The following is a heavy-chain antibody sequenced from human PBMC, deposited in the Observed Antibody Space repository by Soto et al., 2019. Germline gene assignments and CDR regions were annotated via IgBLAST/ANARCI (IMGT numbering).Heavy chain of an antibody. CDR3: ARREIQGPIDY. CDR2: IYYSGTT. Sequence: QVQLQESGPGLVKPSDTLSLTCAVSGYSISSSNWWGWIRQPPGKGLEWIGYIYYSGTTYYNPSLKSPVTMSVDTSKNHFSLKLTSVTAVDTAVYYCARREIQGPIDYWGQVTLVTVSS. V-gene: IGHV4-28*01. CDR1: GYSISSSNW. D-gene: IGHD1-26*01. J-gene: IGHJ4*02.